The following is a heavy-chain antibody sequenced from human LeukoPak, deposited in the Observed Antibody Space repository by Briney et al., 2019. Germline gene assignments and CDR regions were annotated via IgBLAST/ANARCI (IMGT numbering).Heavy chain of an antibody. CDR2: IRYDGSNK. D-gene: IGHD1-14*01. CDR3: AKDPTTISWPGFFDY. CDR1: GFTFSSYG. V-gene: IGHV3-30*02. J-gene: IGHJ4*02. Sequence: PGGSLRLSXAASGFTFSSYGMHWVRQAPGKGLEWVAFIRYDGSNKYYADSVKGRFTISRDNSKNTLYLRMNSLRAEDTAVYYCAKDPTTISWPGFFDYWGQGTLVTVSS.